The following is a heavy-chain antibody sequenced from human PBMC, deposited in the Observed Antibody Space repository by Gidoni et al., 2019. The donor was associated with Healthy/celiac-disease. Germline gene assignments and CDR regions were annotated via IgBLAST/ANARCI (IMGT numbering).Heavy chain of an antibody. CDR1: GFTVRSTY. CDR2: IYSGGST. Sequence: EVQLVESGGGLVQPGGSLSLSCAASGFTVRSTYMSWVRQAPGKGLERVSVIYSGGSTYYADSVKGRFTISRHNSKNTLYLQMNSLRAEDTAVYYCARDADWGGAFDIWGQGTMVTVSS. D-gene: IGHD7-27*01. CDR3: ARDADWGGAFDI. J-gene: IGHJ3*02. V-gene: IGHV3-53*04.